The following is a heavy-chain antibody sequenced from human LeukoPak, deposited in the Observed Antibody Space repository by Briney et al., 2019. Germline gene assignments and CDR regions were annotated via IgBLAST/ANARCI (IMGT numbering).Heavy chain of an antibody. V-gene: IGHV3-30-3*01. J-gene: IGHJ6*02. Sequence: GGSLKLSCAASGFTFSSYAMHWVRQAPGKGLEWVAVISYDGSNKYYADSVKGRFTISRDNSKNTLYLQMNSLRAEDTAVYYCYHHYYYGMDVWGQGTTATVSS. CDR2: ISYDGSNK. D-gene: IGHD1-14*01. CDR1: GFTFSSYA. CDR3: YHHYYYGMDV.